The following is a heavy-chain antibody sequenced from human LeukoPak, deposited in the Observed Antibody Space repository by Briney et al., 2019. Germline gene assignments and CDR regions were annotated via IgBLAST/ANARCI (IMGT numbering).Heavy chain of an antibody. D-gene: IGHD6-19*01. V-gene: IGHV4-34*01. Sequence: PSETLSLTCTVSGGSISSYYWSWIRQPPGKGLEWIGEINHNGSTNYNPSLKSRVTISVDTSKNQFSLKLSSVTAADTAVYYCARRRGQWLVTLTGGNYFDYWGQGTLVTVSS. CDR1: GGSISSYY. J-gene: IGHJ4*02. CDR3: ARRRGQWLVTLTGGNYFDY. CDR2: INHNGST.